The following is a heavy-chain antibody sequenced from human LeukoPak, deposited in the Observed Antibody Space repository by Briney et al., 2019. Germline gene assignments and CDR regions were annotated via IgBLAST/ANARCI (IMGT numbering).Heavy chain of an antibody. Sequence: SETLSLTCAVYGGSFSGYYWSWIRQPPGKGLEWIGEINHSGSTNYNPSLKSRVTISVDTSKNQFSLKLSSVTAADTAVYYCARWSSSMVRGESNYYYMDVWGKGTTVTVSS. CDR1: GGSFSGYY. CDR2: INHSGST. J-gene: IGHJ6*03. D-gene: IGHD3-10*01. V-gene: IGHV4-34*01. CDR3: ARWSSSMVRGESNYYYMDV.